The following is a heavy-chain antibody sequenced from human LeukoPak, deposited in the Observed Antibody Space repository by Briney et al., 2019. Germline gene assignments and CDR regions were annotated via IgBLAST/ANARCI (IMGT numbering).Heavy chain of an antibody. CDR3: ARAPLYSGSYEFDP. CDR1: GGSISSYY. D-gene: IGHD1-26*01. CDR2: IYYSGST. J-gene: IGHJ5*02. V-gene: IGHV4-59*01. Sequence: PSETLSLTCTVSGGSISSYYWSLIRQPPGKGLEWIGYIYYSGSTNYNPSLKSRVTISVDTSKNQFSLKLNSVTAADTAVYYCARAPLYSGSYEFDPWAREPWSPSPQ.